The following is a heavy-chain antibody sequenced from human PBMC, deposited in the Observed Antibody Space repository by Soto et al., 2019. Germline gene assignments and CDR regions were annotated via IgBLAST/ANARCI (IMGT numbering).Heavy chain of an antibody. CDR3: ASYRGYKEYFQH. D-gene: IGHD5-18*01. Sequence: SETLSLTCNVSGGSISHYYWSWIRQPPGKGLEWIGYIYDRGSTNYNPSLKSRVTISVDTSKSQFSLKLSSVTAADTAVYYCASYRGYKEYFQHWGQGTLVTVSS. J-gene: IGHJ1*01. V-gene: IGHV4-59*01. CDR1: GGSISHYY. CDR2: IYDRGST.